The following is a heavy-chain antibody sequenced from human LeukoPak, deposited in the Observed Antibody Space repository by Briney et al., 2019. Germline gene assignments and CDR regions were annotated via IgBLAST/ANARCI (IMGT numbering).Heavy chain of an antibody. CDR3: ARATTVRGVTGVEY. J-gene: IGHJ4*02. V-gene: IGHV1-69*13. CDR1: GGTFSSYA. Sequence: ASVTVSCKASGGTFSSYAISWVRQAPGQGLEWMGGIIPIFGTANYAQKFQGRVTITADESTITAYMELSSLRSEDTAVYYCARATTVRGVTGVEYWGQGTLVTVSS. CDR2: IIPIFGTA. D-gene: IGHD3-10*01.